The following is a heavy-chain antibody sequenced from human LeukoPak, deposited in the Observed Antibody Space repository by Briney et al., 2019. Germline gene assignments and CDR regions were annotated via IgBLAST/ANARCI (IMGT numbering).Heavy chain of an antibody. CDR1: GFSLGTSGVG. Sequence: SGPTLVNPTQTLTLTCTFSGFSLGTSGVGVGWIRQPPGKALEWLALIYWDDDKRYSPSLKSRLTITKDTSKNQMVLTMTNMDPVDTATYYCAHRVVRGVMARWFDPWRQGTLVTVSS. D-gene: IGHD3-10*01. J-gene: IGHJ5*02. CDR2: IYWDDDK. CDR3: AHRVVRGVMARWFDP. V-gene: IGHV2-5*02.